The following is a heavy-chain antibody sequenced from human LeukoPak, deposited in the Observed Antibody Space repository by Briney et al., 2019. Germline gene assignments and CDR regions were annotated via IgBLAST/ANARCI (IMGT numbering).Heavy chain of an antibody. J-gene: IGHJ4*02. D-gene: IGHD2-15*01. CDR1: GITFSSYA. V-gene: IGHV3-30-3*01. Sequence: GGSLRLSCAASGITFSSYAMHWVRQAPGKGLEWVAVISYDGSNKYYADSVKGRFTISRDNSKNTLYLQMNSLRAEDTAVYYCASDCSGGSCYSGYWGQGTLVTVSS. CDR3: ASDCSGGSCYSGY. CDR2: ISYDGSNK.